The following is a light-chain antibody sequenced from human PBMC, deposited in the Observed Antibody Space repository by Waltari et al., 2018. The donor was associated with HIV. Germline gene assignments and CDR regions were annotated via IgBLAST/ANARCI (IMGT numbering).Light chain of an antibody. Sequence: EIVLTQSPATLSLSPGERATLSCRASQSVSSYLAWYKQKPGQAPRLLIYDASNRATGIPARFSGSGSGTEFTLTISSLQPDDFATYYCQQYNSYVTFGPGTKVDIK. J-gene: IGKJ3*01. V-gene: IGKV3-11*01. CDR3: QQYNSYVT. CDR1: QSVSSY. CDR2: DAS.